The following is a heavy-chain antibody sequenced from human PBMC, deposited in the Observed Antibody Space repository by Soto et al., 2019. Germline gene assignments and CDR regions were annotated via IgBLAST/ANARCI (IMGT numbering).Heavy chain of an antibody. CDR3: ATLDQDTLSDDY. V-gene: IGHV3-15*01. J-gene: IGHJ4*02. D-gene: IGHD2-15*01. CDR1: GFTFTDAW. Sequence: PGGSLRLSCLASGFTFTDAWMSWVRQAPGKGLEWLGRVKDMTEGGAIDYAAPVKGRFIISRDDLKRTLYLQMNSLKSEDTAVYYCATLDQDTLSDDYWGQGTLGTVSS. CDR2: VKDMTEGGAI.